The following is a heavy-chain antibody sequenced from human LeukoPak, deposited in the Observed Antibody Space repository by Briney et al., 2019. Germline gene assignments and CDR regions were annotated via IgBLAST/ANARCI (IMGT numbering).Heavy chain of an antibody. Sequence: PSQTLSLTCAVSGGSISSGGYSWGWIRQPPGKGLEWIGYIYYSGSTYYNPSLKSRVTISVDTSKNQFSLKLSSVTAADTAVYYCARAWDGSSVDYWGQGTLVTVSS. CDR1: GGSISSGGYS. D-gene: IGHD6-6*01. CDR2: IYYSGST. J-gene: IGHJ4*02. CDR3: ARAWDGSSVDY. V-gene: IGHV4-30-4*07.